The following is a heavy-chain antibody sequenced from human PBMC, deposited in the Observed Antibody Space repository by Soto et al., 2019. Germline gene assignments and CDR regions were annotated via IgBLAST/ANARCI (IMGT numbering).Heavy chain of an antibody. V-gene: IGHV1-8*01. J-gene: IGHJ3*02. CDR3: ASPGYSSSWSHDAFDI. CDR1: GYTFTSYD. D-gene: IGHD6-13*01. Sequence: ASVKVSCKASGYTFTSYDINWVRQATGQGLEWMGWMNPNSGNTGYAQKFQGRVTMTRNTSISTAYMELSSLRSEDTAVYYCASPGYSSSWSHDAFDIWGQGTMVTVSS. CDR2: MNPNSGNT.